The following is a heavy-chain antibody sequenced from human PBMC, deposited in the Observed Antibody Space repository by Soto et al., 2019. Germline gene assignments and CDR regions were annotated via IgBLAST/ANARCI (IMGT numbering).Heavy chain of an antibody. CDR1: GGSISSGDYY. J-gene: IGHJ4*02. D-gene: IGHD2-21*01. V-gene: IGHV4-30-4*01. Sequence: PSETLSLTCTVSGGSISSGDYYWSWIRQPPGKGLEWIGYIYYSGSTYYNPSLKSRVTISVDTSKNQFSLKLSSVTAADTAVYYCATRKGGDFFDYWGQGTLVTVSS. CDR2: IYYSGST. CDR3: ATRKGGDFFDY.